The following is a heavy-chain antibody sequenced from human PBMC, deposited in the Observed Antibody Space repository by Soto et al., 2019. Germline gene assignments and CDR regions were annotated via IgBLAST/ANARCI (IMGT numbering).Heavy chain of an antibody. Sequence: QVQLQQWGAGLVKPSETLSLSCAVYGQSFSGHSWAWIRQPPGKGLEWIGEINESGSAYYNPSLKSRVTISTDTSKTQFSLQLSSVSAADTAAYFCARGSGIVALPGELEDVKYAYWGQGTLVNVSS. D-gene: IGHD1-1*01. CDR3: ARGSGIVALPGELEDVKYAY. J-gene: IGHJ4*02. V-gene: IGHV4-34*01. CDR1: GQSFSGHS. CDR2: INESGSA.